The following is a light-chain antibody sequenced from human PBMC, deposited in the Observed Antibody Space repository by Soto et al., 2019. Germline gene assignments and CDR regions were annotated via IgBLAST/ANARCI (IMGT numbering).Light chain of an antibody. V-gene: IGKV1-39*01. CDR3: QQSYSTPPT. CDR2: AAS. J-gene: IGKJ1*01. Sequence: DIQMTQSPSSLSASVGDRVTITCRASQSISSYLNWYQQKPGKAPKLLIYAASSLQSGVPSRFSGSGSGTDFILTISSLQPEDFATYYCQQSYSTPPTFGQGTKVDI. CDR1: QSISSY.